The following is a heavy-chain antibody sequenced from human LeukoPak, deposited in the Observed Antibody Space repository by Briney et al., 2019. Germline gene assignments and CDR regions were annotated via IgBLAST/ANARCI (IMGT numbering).Heavy chain of an antibody. Sequence: SETLSLTCAVYSGSFSGYYWSWIRQPPGKGLEWIGEINHSGSTNYNPSLKSRVTISVDTSKNQFSLKLSSVTAADTAVYYCVRATYYYDSSGYYPDYWGQGTLVTVSS. D-gene: IGHD3-22*01. CDR3: VRATYYYDSSGYYPDY. V-gene: IGHV4-34*01. J-gene: IGHJ4*02. CDR1: SGSFSGYY. CDR2: INHSGST.